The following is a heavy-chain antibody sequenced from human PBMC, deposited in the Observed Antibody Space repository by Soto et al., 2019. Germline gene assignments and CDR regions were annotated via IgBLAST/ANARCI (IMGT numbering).Heavy chain of an antibody. CDR1: GFTFSSYW. D-gene: IGHD4-17*01. CDR2: INSDGSST. CDR3: GTVTTGY. J-gene: IGHJ4*02. V-gene: IGHV3-74*01. Sequence: EVQLVESGGGLVQPGGSLRLSCAASGFTFSSYWMQWVCQAPGKGLVWVSRINSDGSSTTYADSVKGRFTISRDNAKNTLYLQMNSLRVEDTAVYYCGTVTTGYWGQGTLVTVSS.